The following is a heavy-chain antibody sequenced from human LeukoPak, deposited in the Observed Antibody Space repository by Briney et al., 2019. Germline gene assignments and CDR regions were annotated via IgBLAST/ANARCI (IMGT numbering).Heavy chain of an antibody. V-gene: IGHV3-30*02. J-gene: IGHJ4*02. CDR2: IRYDGSNK. CDR3: AKWAAFDY. D-gene: IGHD6-13*01. Sequence: VGSLRLSCAASGFTFSDYYMSWIRQAPGKGLEWVAFIRYDGSNKYYADSVKGRFTISRDNSKNTLYLQMNSLRAEDTAVYYCAKWAAFDYWGQGTLVTVSS. CDR1: GFTFSDYY.